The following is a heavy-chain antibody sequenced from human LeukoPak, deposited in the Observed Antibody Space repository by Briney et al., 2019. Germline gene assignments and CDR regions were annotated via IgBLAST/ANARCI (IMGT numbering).Heavy chain of an antibody. D-gene: IGHD5-12*01. V-gene: IGHV3-48*01. J-gene: IGHJ5*02. Sequence: SGGSLRLSWAAYGFTLSKKRRNGVGQARGRGREWVSHIRSSSETFYADSVKGRFTISRDNARNSLYLQMNNLRGEDTAIYYCARDAGNSGYGCDLWGQGTLVTVSS. CDR1: GFTLSKKR. CDR3: ARDAGNSGYGCDL. CDR2: IRSSSET.